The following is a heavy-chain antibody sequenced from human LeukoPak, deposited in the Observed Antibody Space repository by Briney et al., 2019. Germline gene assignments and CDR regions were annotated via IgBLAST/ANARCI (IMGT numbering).Heavy chain of an antibody. D-gene: IGHD1-26*01. CDR3: ARDTGSYSASS. V-gene: IGHV1-46*01. CDR2: IYPSSGYT. CDR1: GYTLTSNN. Sequence: GVSVKVSCKASGYTLTSNNMHWLRQAPDQGLEWMGIIYPSSGYTRYAQKFQGRVTLTRDTSTSTVYMELSSLRSEDTAMYYCARDTGSYSASSWGQGTLVTVSS. J-gene: IGHJ5*02.